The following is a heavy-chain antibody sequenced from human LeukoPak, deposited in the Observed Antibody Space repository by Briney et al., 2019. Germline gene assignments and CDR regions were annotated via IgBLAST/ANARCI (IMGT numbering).Heavy chain of an antibody. D-gene: IGHD2-15*01. V-gene: IGHV3-23*01. CDR2: ISDSGGST. CDR1: GLTFAAYA. CDR3: AKLGGYCSSGSCRDFDY. Sequence: AGGSLRLSCAVSGLTFAAYAMTGVREAPEKGRECVSTISDSGGSTYYADSLKGRFTISRDNSKNTLYLQVDSLRAEDTAVYYCAKLGGYCSSGSCRDFDYWGQGTLVTVSS. J-gene: IGHJ4*02.